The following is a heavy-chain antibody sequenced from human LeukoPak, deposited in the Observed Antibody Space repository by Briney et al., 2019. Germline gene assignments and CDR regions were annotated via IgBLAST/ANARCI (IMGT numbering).Heavy chain of an antibody. V-gene: IGHV3-7*01. D-gene: IGHD4-23*01. J-gene: IGHJ1*01. CDR1: GFTFNRCW. CDR3: TSWGNTTAEYFQR. Sequence: GGSLGLSCVVSGFTFNRCWMNWVRQAPGKGLEWVAHINPDGRDTYYVDSVKGRFTISRDNAQNSMYLQMNSLRVEDTAVYYCTSWGNTTAEYFQRWGQGTLVTVSS. CDR2: INPDGRDT.